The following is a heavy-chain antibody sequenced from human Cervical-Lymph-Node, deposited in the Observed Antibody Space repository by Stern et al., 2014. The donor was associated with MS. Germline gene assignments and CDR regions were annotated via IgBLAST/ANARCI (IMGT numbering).Heavy chain of an antibody. D-gene: IGHD3-3*01. CDR3: ARFGSHHCGNAFDI. Sequence: QDQLVQSGAEVKKPRASVKVSCKAFGYSFTRYYMHWVRQAPGQGLEWMGIINPSPGYTIYAQKFQGRVTMTRDTSTSTVYLELSSLKSDYTAVYYWARFGSHHCGNAFDIWGQGTMVTVSS. J-gene: IGHJ3*02. V-gene: IGHV1-46*01. CDR2: INPSPGYT. CDR1: GYSFTRYY.